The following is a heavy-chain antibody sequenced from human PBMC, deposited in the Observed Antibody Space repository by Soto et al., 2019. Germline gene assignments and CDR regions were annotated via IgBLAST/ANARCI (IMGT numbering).Heavy chain of an antibody. J-gene: IGHJ6*02. Sequence: ESLKISCKGPGHLFNNHWIGWVRQTPGKGLEWMGLIFTRDSETKTSPSFQGHVSFSVDNSINTAYLQWTTLKATDTAMYYCARRVLYGDHGYYYYGMDVWGQGTTVTVSS. V-gene: IGHV5-51*01. CDR1: GHLFNNHW. D-gene: IGHD4-17*01. CDR2: IFTRDSET. CDR3: ARRVLYGDHGYYYYGMDV.